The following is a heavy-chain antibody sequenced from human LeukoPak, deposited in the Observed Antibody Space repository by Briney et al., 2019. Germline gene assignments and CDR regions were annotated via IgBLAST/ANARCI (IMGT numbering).Heavy chain of an antibody. CDR3: ARDGYSGNDGL. Sequence: SETLSLTCTVSGGSISTYYWSWIRQPPGKGLEWIGYIYHSGSTKYNPSLKSRVTISVDTTKNQFSLKLSSVTAADTAVYYCARDGYSGNDGLWGQGTLVTVSS. J-gene: IGHJ4*02. CDR1: GGSISTYY. D-gene: IGHD5-12*01. CDR2: IYHSGST. V-gene: IGHV4-59*01.